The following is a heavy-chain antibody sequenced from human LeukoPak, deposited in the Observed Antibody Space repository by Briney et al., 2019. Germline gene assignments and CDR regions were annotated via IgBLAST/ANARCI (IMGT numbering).Heavy chain of an antibody. CDR2: IYYSGST. CDR3: AGTYYYDSSGYFFDY. Sequence: PSETLSLTCTVSGGSISSYYWSWIRQPPGKGREWIGYIYYSGSTNYNPSLKSRVTISVDTSKNQFSLKLSSVTAADTAVYYCAGTYYYDSSGYFFDYWGQGTLVTVSS. V-gene: IGHV4-59*01. CDR1: GGSISSYY. J-gene: IGHJ4*02. D-gene: IGHD3-22*01.